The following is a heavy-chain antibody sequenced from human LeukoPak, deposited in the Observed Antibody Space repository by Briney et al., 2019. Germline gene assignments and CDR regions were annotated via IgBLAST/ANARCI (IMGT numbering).Heavy chain of an antibody. CDR1: GYSFTSYW. D-gene: IGHD2-2*01. V-gene: IGHV5-51*01. CDR2: IYPGDSDT. CDR3: ARGKLGYCSSTSCPTPASVDY. J-gene: IGHJ4*02. Sequence: GESLKISCKGSGYSFTSYWIGWVRQMPGKGLEWMGIIYPGDSDTRYSPSFQGQVTISADKSISTAYLQWSSLKASDTAMYYCARGKLGYCSSTSCPTPASVDYWGQGTLVTVSS.